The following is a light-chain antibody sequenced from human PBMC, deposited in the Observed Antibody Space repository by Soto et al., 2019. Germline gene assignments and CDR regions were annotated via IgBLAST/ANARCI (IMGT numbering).Light chain of an antibody. Sequence: QSALTQPASVSGSPGQSITISCTGTSSDVGAYNYVSWYQHHPGKVPKVMIYGVSNRPSGVSNRFSGSKSGNTASLTISGVQLDDESHYFCCSYTQANTCVFGGGTKLTVL. CDR1: SSDVGAYNY. CDR3: CSYTQANTCV. J-gene: IGLJ3*02. CDR2: GVS. V-gene: IGLV2-14*01.